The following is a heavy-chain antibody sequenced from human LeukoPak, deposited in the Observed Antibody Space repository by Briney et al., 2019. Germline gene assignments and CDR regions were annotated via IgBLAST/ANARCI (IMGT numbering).Heavy chain of an antibody. Sequence: PSETLSLTCAVYGGSFSSYYWSWIRQPPGKGLEWIGEINHSGSTNYNPSLKSRVTISVDTSKNQFSLKLSSVTAADTAVYYCARATARKFYYYYMDAWGKGTTVTVSS. CDR3: ARATARKFYYYYMDA. CDR1: GGSFSSYY. CDR2: INHSGST. V-gene: IGHV4-34*01. J-gene: IGHJ6*03. D-gene: IGHD4-17*01.